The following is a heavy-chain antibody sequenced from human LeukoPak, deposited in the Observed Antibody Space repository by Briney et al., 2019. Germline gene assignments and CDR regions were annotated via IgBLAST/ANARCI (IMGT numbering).Heavy chain of an antibody. J-gene: IGHJ4*02. Sequence: GGSLRLSCAASGFTFSSYSMNWVRQAPGKGLEWVSSISSSSSYIYYADSVKGRFTISRDNPKNTLYLQMNSLRAEDTAVYYCARARAGAGTFLFDYWGQGTLVTVSS. CDR3: ARARAGAGTFLFDY. D-gene: IGHD6-13*01. CDR1: GFTFSSYS. CDR2: ISSSSSYI. V-gene: IGHV3-21*04.